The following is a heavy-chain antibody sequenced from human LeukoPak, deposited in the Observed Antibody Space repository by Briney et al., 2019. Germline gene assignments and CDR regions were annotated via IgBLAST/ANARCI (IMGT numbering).Heavy chain of an antibody. CDR2: ISWNSGSI. Sequence: GGSLRLSCAASGFTFDDYAMHWVRQAPGKGLEWVSGISWNSGSIGYADSVKGRFTISRDNAKNSLYLQMNSLRAEDTAVYYCARSKEGIAAAGLDYWGQGTLVTVSS. CDR3: ARSKEGIAAAGLDY. CDR1: GFTFDDYA. J-gene: IGHJ4*02. V-gene: IGHV3-9*01. D-gene: IGHD6-13*01.